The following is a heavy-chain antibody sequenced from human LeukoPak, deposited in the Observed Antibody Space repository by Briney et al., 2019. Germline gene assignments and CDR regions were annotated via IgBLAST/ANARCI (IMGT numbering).Heavy chain of an antibody. CDR3: TTERMDYGDYVM. Sequence: GGSLRLSCAASGFTFSNCAMSWVRQAPGKGLEWVSAITGSGDNTYYADSVKGRFTISRDNSKNTLYLQMNSLRAEDTAVYYCTTERMDYGDYVMWGQGTLVTVSS. CDR2: ITGSGDNT. J-gene: IGHJ4*02. V-gene: IGHV3-23*01. D-gene: IGHD4-17*01. CDR1: GFTFSNCA.